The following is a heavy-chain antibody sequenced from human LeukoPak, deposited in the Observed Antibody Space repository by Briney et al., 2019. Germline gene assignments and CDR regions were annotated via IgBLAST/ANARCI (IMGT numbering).Heavy chain of an antibody. D-gene: IGHD3-22*01. J-gene: IGHJ3*02. CDR3: AKGSCIVSSCYGSAFDM. Sequence: PGGSLRLSCKASGFTYSNYAMSWVRQAPGKGLEWVSTITNNGDRTNYAEFVKGRFTIFIVNSDNTLYLLMNVLRAEETATYCCAKGSCIVSSCYGSAFDMGGQGTVVTVSS. CDR1: GFTYSNYA. CDR2: ITNNGDRT. V-gene: IGHV3-23*01.